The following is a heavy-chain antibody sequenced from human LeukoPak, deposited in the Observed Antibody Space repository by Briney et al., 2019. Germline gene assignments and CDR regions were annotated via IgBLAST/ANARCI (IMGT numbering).Heavy chain of an antibody. CDR3: ARDTQAIAAPTLYYYYMDV. CDR2: VYYSGST. Sequence: SETLSLTCTVSGGSISSHYWTWIRQPPGRGLEWIGYVYYSGSTHYNPSLKSRVTISVDTSKKQFSLRLSSVTAADTAVYYCARDTQAIAAPTLYYYYMDVWGRGTTVTVTS. CDR1: GGSISSHY. J-gene: IGHJ6*03. D-gene: IGHD6-13*01. V-gene: IGHV4-59*11.